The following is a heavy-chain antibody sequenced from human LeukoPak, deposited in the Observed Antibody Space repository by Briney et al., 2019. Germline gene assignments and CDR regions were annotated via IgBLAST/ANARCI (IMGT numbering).Heavy chain of an antibody. V-gene: IGHV4-4*07. D-gene: IGHD3-10*01. CDR3: ARGRVRGVFNWFDP. CDR2: IYTSGST. J-gene: IGHJ5*02. CDR1: GGSISSYY. Sequence: SETLSLTCTVSGGSISSYYWSWIRQPAGKGLEWIGRIYTSGSTNYNPSLKSRVTMSVDTSKNQFSLKLSSVTAADTAVYYCARGRVRGVFNWFDPWGQGTLVIVSS.